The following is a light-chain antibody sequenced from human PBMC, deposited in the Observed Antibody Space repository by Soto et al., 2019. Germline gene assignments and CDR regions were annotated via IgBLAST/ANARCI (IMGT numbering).Light chain of an antibody. J-gene: IGKJ5*01. V-gene: IGKV2-30*02. CDR3: MQGTHWPIT. Sequence: DIVVTQTPLSSPVTLGPPAAISCRSSQSLVHSDGNTYLSWLQQRPGQAPRLLLYKVSNRDSGVPARFSGSGSGTDCALKISRVEAEDVGVYYCMQGTHWPITLGQGTRLEIK. CDR1: QSLVHSDGNTY. CDR2: KVS.